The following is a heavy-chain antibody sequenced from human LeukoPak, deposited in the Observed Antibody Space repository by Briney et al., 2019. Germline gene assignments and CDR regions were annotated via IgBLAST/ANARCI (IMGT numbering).Heavy chain of an antibody. D-gene: IGHD2-2*02. J-gene: IGHJ4*02. CDR1: GGSISSGDYY. CDR3: ARGPYHLLPYQLLYNY. V-gene: IGHV4-30-4*08. Sequence: KPSQTLSLTCTVSGGSISSGDYYWSWIRQPPGKGLEWIGYIYYSGSTYYNPSLKSRVTISVDTSKNQFSLKLSSATAADTAVYYCARGPYHLLPYQLLYNYWGQGTLVTVSS. CDR2: IYYSGST.